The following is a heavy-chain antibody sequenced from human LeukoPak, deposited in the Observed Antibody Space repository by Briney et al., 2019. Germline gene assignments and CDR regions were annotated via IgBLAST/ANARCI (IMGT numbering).Heavy chain of an antibody. CDR2: IYTSGST. V-gene: IGHV4-4*07. D-gene: IGHD3-22*01. Sequence: SETLSLTCTVSGGSISSYYWSWIRQPAGKGLEWIGRIYTSGSTNYNPSLKSRVTMSVDTSKNQFSLKLSSVTAADTAVYYCARDAYVSSGLLRFLWFDPWGQGTLVTVSS. CDR1: GGSISSYY. CDR3: ARDAYVSSGLLRFLWFDP. J-gene: IGHJ5*02.